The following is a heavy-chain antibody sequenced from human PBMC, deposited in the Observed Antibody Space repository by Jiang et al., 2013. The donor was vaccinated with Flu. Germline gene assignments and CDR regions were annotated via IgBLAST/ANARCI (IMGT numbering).Heavy chain of an antibody. V-gene: IGHV4-59*01. J-gene: IGHJ4*02. CDR3: ARSRYSLGEFDL. Sequence: SWIRQPPGKGLEYIGYIYFSGNSNYNPSLKSRVSLSVDTSKNQFSLKLSSVVTTDTAVHYCARSRYSLGEFDLWGQGTLVIVPS. D-gene: IGHD6-13*01. CDR2: IYFSGNS.